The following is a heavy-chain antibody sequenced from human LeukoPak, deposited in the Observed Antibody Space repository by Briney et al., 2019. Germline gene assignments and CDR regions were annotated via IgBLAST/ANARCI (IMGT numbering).Heavy chain of an antibody. Sequence: GGSLRLSCAASGFTFSSYSMNWVRQAPGKGLEWVSSISSSSSYIYYADSVKGRFTISRDNAKNSLYLQMNSLRAEDTAVHYCARDLSSVPNYYDSSGYYQHPPFDYWGQGTLVTVSS. D-gene: IGHD3-22*01. J-gene: IGHJ4*02. CDR2: ISSSSSYI. CDR1: GFTFSSYS. CDR3: ARDLSSVPNYYDSSGYYQHPPFDY. V-gene: IGHV3-21*01.